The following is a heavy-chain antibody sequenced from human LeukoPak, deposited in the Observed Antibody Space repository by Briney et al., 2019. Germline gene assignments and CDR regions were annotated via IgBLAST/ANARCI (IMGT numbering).Heavy chain of an antibody. CDR3: ATYARGYCSGGSCYYFDY. Sequence: SETLSLTCAVYGGSFSGYYWSWIRQPPGKGLEWIGYIYYSGSTNYNPPLKSRVTISVDTSKNQFSLKLSSVTAADTAVYYCATYARGYCSGGSCYYFDYWGQGTLVTVSS. V-gene: IGHV4-59*01. CDR2: IYYSGST. D-gene: IGHD2-15*01. J-gene: IGHJ4*02. CDR1: GGSFSGYY.